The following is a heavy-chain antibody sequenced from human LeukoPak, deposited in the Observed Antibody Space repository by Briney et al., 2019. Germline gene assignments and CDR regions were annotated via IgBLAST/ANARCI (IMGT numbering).Heavy chain of an antibody. V-gene: IGHV4-39*07. D-gene: IGHD3-3*01. CDR1: GGSISSSSYY. CDR2: IYYSGST. J-gene: IGHJ6*03. Sequence: SETLSFTCTVSGGSISSSSYYWGWIRQPPGKGLEWIGSIYYSGSTYYNPSLKSRVTISVDTSKNQFSLKLSSVTAADTAVYYCARGAYDFWSGYYYPGYYYYMDVWGKGTTVTVSS. CDR3: ARGAYDFWSGYYYPGYYYYMDV.